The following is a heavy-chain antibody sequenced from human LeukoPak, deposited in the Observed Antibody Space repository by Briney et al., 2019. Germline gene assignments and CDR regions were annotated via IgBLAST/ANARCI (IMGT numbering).Heavy chain of an antibody. CDR3: ARREGNAFDI. J-gene: IGHJ3*02. D-gene: IGHD1-26*01. CDR2: IYYSGST. Sequence: PSETLSLTCTVSGGSISDAAYYWSWIRQHPGEGLEWIGYIYYSGSTSYNPSPKSRVTISVDTSKNQFSLKLSSVTAADTAVYYCARREGNAFDIWGQGTMVTVSS. V-gene: IGHV4-39*01. CDR1: GGSISDAAYY.